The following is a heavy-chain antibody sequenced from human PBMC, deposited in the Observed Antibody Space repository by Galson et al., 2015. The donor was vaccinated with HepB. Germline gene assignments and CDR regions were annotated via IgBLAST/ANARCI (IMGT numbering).Heavy chain of an antibody. CDR3: VPRETVFDY. V-gene: IGHV3-23*01. CDR1: GFTFSSYD. J-gene: IGHJ4*02. D-gene: IGHD4-11*01. Sequence: SLRLSCAASGFTFSSYDMSWVRQAPGKGLEWVSAISGSGRSTYYADSVKGRFTISRDNSKNTLFLQMSSLRAEDTAVYYCVPRETVFDYWGQGTLVTVSS. CDR2: ISGSGRST.